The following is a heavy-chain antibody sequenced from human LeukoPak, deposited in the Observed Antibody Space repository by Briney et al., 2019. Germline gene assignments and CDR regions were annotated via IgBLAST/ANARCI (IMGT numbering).Heavy chain of an antibody. D-gene: IGHD3-10*01. CDR2: IKKDGSEK. CDR1: GFTFSSYW. Sequence: GGSLSPSCAASGFTFSSYWMSWVRQAPGKGLGWVANIKKDGSEKYYVDSVKGRFTISRDNAKNSLYLQMNSLRAEDTAVYYCARGSIWFGELLGYFDYWGQGTLVTVSS. CDR3: ARGSIWFGELLGYFDY. V-gene: IGHV3-7*01. J-gene: IGHJ4*02.